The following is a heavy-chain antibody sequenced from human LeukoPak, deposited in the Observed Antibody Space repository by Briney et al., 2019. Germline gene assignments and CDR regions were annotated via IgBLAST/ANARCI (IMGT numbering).Heavy chain of an antibody. Sequence: RPSETLSLTCTVSGYSISSGYYWGWIRQPPGKGLEWIGYIYYSGSTNYNPSLKSRVTISVDTSKNQFSLKLSSVTAADTAVYYCARDLGGYDFSSIGYWGQGTLVTVSS. CDR2: IYYSGST. D-gene: IGHD5-12*01. J-gene: IGHJ4*02. CDR1: GYSISSGYY. CDR3: ARDLGGYDFSSIGY. V-gene: IGHV4-61*01.